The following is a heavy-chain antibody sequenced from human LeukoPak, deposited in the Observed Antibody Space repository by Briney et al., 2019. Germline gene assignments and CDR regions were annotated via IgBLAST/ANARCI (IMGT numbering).Heavy chain of an antibody. D-gene: IGHD5-12*01. Sequence: GGSLRLSCAASGFTFSSYAMSWVRQAPGKGLEWVSAISGSGGSTYYADSVKGRFTISRDNSKNTLYLQMNSLRAEDTAVYYCAKATIVAPAPYYFDYWGQGTLVTVSS. CDR3: AKATIVAPAPYYFDY. V-gene: IGHV3-23*01. CDR2: ISGSGGST. CDR1: GFTFSSYA. J-gene: IGHJ4*02.